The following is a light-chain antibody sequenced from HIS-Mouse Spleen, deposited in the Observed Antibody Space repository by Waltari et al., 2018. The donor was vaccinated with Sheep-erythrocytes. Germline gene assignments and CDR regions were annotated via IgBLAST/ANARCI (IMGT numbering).Light chain of an antibody. Sequence: DIVMTQSPDSLAVSLGERVTINCKSSPSVLYSSTNKNYLAWYQQKPGQPPKLLIYWASTRESGVPDRFSGSGSGTDFTLTISSLQAEDVAVYYCQQYYSTPLTFGGGTKVEIK. CDR3: QQYYSTPLT. CDR1: PSVLYSSTNKNY. V-gene: IGKV4-1*01. J-gene: IGKJ4*01. CDR2: WAS.